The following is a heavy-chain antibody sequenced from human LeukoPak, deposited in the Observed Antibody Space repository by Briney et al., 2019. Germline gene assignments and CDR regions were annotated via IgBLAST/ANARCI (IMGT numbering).Heavy chain of an antibody. J-gene: IGHJ4*02. D-gene: IGHD1-26*01. CDR1: GGSISSYY. V-gene: IGHV4-59*08. CDR3: ASVSVGATPLFDY. Sequence: PSETLSLTCTVSGGSISSYYWSWIRQPPGKGLEWIGYIYYSGSTNYNPSLKSRVTISVDTSKNQFSLKLSSVTAADTAVYYCASVSVGATPLFDYWGQGTLVTVSS. CDR2: IYYSGST.